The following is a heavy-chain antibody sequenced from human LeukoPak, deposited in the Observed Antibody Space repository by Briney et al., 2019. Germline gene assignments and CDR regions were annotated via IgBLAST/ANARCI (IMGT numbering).Heavy chain of an antibody. CDR3: ASAWEFDY. D-gene: IGHD1-26*01. Sequence: LRLSCAVSGFTFSSYSMNWIRQPPEKGLEWIGSISYSGSTYYKSSLKSRVTISVDTSKNQFSLKLSSVTAADTAVYYCASAWEFDYWGQGTLVTVSS. CDR1: GFTFSSYS. V-gene: IGHV4-39*07. CDR2: ISYSGST. J-gene: IGHJ4*02.